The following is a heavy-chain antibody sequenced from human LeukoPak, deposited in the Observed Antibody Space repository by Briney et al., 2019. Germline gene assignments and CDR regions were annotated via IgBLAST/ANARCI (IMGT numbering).Heavy chain of an antibody. CDR3: AKDISGRNDDAFDI. CDR1: GFTFDDYA. CDR2: ISWNSGSI. J-gene: IGHJ3*02. Sequence: GGSLRLSCAASGFTFDDYAMHWVRQAPGKGLEWVSGISWNSGSIGYADSVKGRFTISRDNAKNSLYLQMNSLRAEDTALYYCAKDISGRNDDAFDIWGQGTMVTVSS. D-gene: IGHD1-1*01. V-gene: IGHV3-9*01.